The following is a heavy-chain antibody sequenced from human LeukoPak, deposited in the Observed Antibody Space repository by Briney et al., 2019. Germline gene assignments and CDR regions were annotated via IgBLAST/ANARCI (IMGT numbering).Heavy chain of an antibody. CDR3: ARESSGYGDYVGHFQH. V-gene: IGHV1-3*01. Sequence: GASVKVSYKASGYTFTSYAMHWVRQAPGQRLEWMGWINAGNGNAKYSQKFQGRVTITRDTSASTAYMELSSLRSEDTAVYYCARESSGYGDYVGHFQHWGQGTLVTVSS. CDR2: INAGNGNA. D-gene: IGHD4-17*01. CDR1: GYTFTSYA. J-gene: IGHJ1*01.